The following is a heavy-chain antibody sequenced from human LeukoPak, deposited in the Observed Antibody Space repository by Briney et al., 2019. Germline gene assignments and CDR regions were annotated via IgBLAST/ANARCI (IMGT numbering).Heavy chain of an antibody. CDR3: AVGRERWSCRLGP. CDR2: IYYSGST. Sequence: PSQTLSLTCTVSGGSISSGGYYWSWIRQHPGKGLEWIGYIYYSGSTYYNPSLKSRVTISVDTSKNQFSLKLSSVTAADTAVYYCAVGRERWSCRLGPWGQGTLVTVSS. V-gene: IGHV4-31*03. D-gene: IGHD1-26*01. J-gene: IGHJ5*02. CDR1: GGSISSGGYY.